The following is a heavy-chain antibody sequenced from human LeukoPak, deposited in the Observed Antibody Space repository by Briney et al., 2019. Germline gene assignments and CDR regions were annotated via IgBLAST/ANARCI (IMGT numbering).Heavy chain of an antibody. CDR1: GFTVSSNC. CDR2: IYSGGST. D-gene: IGHD3-16*01. V-gene: IGHV3-53*01. Sequence: GGSLRLSCAASGFTVSSNCMSWVRQAPGKGLEWVSVIYSGGSTYYADSVKGRFTISRDNSKNTLYLQMNSLRAEDTAVYYCARLGLGYGYNYMDVWGKGTTVTVSS. J-gene: IGHJ6*03. CDR3: ARLGLGYGYNYMDV.